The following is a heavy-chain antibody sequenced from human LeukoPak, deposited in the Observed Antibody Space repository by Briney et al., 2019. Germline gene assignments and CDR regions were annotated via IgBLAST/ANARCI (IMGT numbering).Heavy chain of an antibody. CDR2: ISSTGGST. CDR1: GFTFSSYA. J-gene: IGHJ4*02. Sequence: GGSLRLSCAASGFTFSSYAMSWVRQAPGKGLEWVSAISSTGGSTYYADSVKGRLTISRDNSKNTLYLQMNSLRAEDTAVYYCARDSSSFFDYWGQGTLVTVSS. V-gene: IGHV3-23*01. D-gene: IGHD6-13*01. CDR3: ARDSSSFFDY.